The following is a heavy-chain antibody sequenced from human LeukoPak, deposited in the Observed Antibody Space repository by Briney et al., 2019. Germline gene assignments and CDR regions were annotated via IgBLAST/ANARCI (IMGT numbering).Heavy chain of an antibody. CDR2: IYYSGST. J-gene: IGHJ6*03. Sequence: SETLSLTCTVSGGSISSYYWSWIRQPPGKGLEWIGYIYYSGSTNYNPSLKSRVTISVDTSKNQFSLKPSSVTAADTAVYYCARGLSLNYYYYYMDVWGKGTTVTISS. CDR1: GGSISSYY. D-gene: IGHD6-19*01. V-gene: IGHV4-59*01. CDR3: ARGLSLNYYYYYMDV.